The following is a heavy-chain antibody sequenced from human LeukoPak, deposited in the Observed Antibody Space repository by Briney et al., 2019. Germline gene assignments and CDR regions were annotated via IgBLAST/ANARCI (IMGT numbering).Heavy chain of an antibody. CDR2: IYYSWST. J-gene: IGHJ4*02. Sequence: SQTLSLTCTVSGGSINSGGYYWSWIRQHPGKGLEWIGYIYYSWSTYYNPSLKSRVTISVDTSKNQFSLKLSSVTAADTAVYYCARGSYDYVWGSYRSYYFDYWGQGTLVTVSS. CDR1: GGSINSGGYY. D-gene: IGHD3-16*02. CDR3: ARGSYDYVWGSYRSYYFDY. V-gene: IGHV4-31*03.